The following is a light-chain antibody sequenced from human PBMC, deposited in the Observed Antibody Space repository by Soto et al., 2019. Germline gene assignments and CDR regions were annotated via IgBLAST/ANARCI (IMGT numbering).Light chain of an antibody. V-gene: IGLV1-40*01. CDR1: SSNIGAGYD. J-gene: IGLJ2*01. Sequence: QSVLTQPPSVSGAPGQRVTISCTGSSSNIGAGYDVHWYRQLPGTAPKLLIYGNSNRPSGVPDRFSGSKSGTSASLAITGLQAEDEADYYCQSYDSSLSGSVVFGGGTKLPVL. CDR2: GNS. CDR3: QSYDSSLSGSVV.